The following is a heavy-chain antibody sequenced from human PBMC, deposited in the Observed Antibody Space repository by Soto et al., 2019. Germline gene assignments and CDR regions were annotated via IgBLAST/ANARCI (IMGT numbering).Heavy chain of an antibody. CDR1: GFTFSRFA. D-gene: IGHD5-18*01. V-gene: IGHV3-23*01. J-gene: IGHJ3*02. Sequence: EVQLLESGGGLVQPGGSLRLSCAASGFTFSRFAMSWVRPAPGKGLEWVSAISGGGGRTYYADSVKGRFTISRDNAKNTQDLQMNSRRAEDTAVDDCAKGPDYSYGYVGGAFDSWGQGTMVTGSS. CDR3: AKGPDYSYGYVGGAFDS. CDR2: ISGGGGRT.